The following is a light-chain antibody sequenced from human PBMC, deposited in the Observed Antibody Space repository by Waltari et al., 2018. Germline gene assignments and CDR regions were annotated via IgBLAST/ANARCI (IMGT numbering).Light chain of an antibody. V-gene: IGLV2-8*01. J-gene: IGLJ2*01. CDR3: TSYAGSHNWV. Sequence: QSALTQPPFASGSPGQSVTIPCTGPSSAVGGYTYVSWYQHHPGNAPNLMISEVNKRPSGVPDRFSGSKSGNTASLTVSGLQADDEADYYCTSYAGSHNWVFGGGTKLTVL. CDR1: SSAVGGYTY. CDR2: EVN.